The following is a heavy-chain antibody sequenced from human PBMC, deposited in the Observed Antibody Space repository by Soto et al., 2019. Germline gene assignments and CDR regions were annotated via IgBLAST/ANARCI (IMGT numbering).Heavy chain of an antibody. Sequence: SETLSLTCRFSGGSMSGYYCGWIRQAPGKGLEWIGYVYYTGSTNYNPSLQSRVTISVDTSNKQFSLSLRLVTAADTAVYFCARSIAVPSSHIDHWGQGIRVTVSS. V-gene: IGHV4-59*01. CDR1: GGSMSGYY. CDR2: VYYTGST. J-gene: IGHJ4*02. D-gene: IGHD6-6*01. CDR3: ARSIAVPSSHIDH.